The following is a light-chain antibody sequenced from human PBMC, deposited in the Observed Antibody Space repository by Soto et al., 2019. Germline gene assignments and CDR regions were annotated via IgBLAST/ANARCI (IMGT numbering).Light chain of an antibody. CDR3: PQYGSSQFT. CDR2: DTT. J-gene: IGKJ3*01. V-gene: IGKV3-20*01. Sequence: EIVLMQSPGTLSLSPGEGATLSCRASQSVNSNYLAWYQQKPGQAPTVLIFDTTRRATGVPDRFTGSGSGKDFTLTISGLEPDDFAVYYCPQYGSSQFTFGPGTKVNIK. CDR1: QSVNSNY.